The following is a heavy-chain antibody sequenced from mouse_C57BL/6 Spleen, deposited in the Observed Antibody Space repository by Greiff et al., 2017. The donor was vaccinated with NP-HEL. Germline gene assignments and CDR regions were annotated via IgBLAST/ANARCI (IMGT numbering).Heavy chain of an antibody. Sequence: QVQLQQPGAELVKPGASVKLSCKASGYTFTSYWMHWVKQRPGRGLEWIGRIDPNSGGTKYNEKFKCKATLTVDKPSSTACMQLSSLTSEDSAVYYCARLWGNWDYAMDYWGQGTSVTVSS. D-gene: IGHD4-1*01. CDR2: IDPNSGGT. V-gene: IGHV1-72*01. CDR1: GYTFTSYW. CDR3: ARLWGNWDYAMDY. J-gene: IGHJ4*01.